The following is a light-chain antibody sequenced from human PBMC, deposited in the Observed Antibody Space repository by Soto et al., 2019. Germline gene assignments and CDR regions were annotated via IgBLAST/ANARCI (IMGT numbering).Light chain of an antibody. Sequence: EIVLTQSPGSLSLSPRERATLSCRASQSVTSSHLAWYQQKPGQAPRLLIYGASRRATGIPDRFSGSGSGIDFTLTISRLEPEDSAMYYCQQYGSSTYTFGQGTKVEIK. CDR1: QSVTSSH. CDR3: QQYGSSTYT. V-gene: IGKV3-20*01. J-gene: IGKJ2*01. CDR2: GAS.